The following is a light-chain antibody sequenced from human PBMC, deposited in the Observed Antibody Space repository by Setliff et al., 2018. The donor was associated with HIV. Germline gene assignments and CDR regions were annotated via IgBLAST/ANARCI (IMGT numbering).Light chain of an antibody. V-gene: IGLV1-44*01. J-gene: IGLJ1*01. Sequence: QSALAQPPSASGTPGQRVTISCSGSSSNIGSNTVNWYQQLPGTAPKLLIYSNNQRPSGVPDRFSGSKSGTSASLAISGLQSEDEADYYCAAWDDTLNGSYVFGTGTK. CDR3: AAWDDTLNGSYV. CDR1: SSNIGSNT. CDR2: SNN.